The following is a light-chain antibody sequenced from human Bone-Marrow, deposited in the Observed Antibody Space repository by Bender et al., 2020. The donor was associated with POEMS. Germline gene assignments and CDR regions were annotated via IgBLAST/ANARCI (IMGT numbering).Light chain of an antibody. Sequence: QSALTQPPSASGSPGQSVTISCTGTSSDVGGYNYVSWYQQHPGKAPKLMIYEVSKRPSGVPDRFSGSKSGNTASLIVSGLQSDDEADYYCSSYTTSSTWVFGGGTKLTVL. V-gene: IGLV2-8*01. CDR3: SSYTTSSTWV. CDR2: EVS. CDR1: SSDVGGYNY. J-gene: IGLJ3*02.